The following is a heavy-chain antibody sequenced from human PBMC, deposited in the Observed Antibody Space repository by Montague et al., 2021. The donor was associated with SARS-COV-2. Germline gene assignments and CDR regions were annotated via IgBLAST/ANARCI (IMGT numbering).Heavy chain of an antibody. D-gene: IGHD5-24*01. J-gene: IGHJ4*02. CDR3: VRDGYTHVDY. CDR2: THYTGTT. CDR1: GDSISSSSYY. V-gene: IGHV4-39*02. Sequence: SETLSLTCTVSGDSISSSSYYWGRHRPPTAPLLERLGNTHYTGTTSNNPSLKNRVTMYVDTSKNQFSLKLSSVTAADTAVYYCVRDGYTHVDYGGQGTLVTVSS.